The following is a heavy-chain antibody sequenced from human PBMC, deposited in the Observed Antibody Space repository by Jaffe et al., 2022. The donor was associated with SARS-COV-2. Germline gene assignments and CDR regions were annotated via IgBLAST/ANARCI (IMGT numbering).Heavy chain of an antibody. CDR1: GYTFTNYY. CDR3: ARGLRQLDY. Sequence: QVRLVQSGAEVKKPGASVQVSCKTSGYTFTNYYMNWVRQAPGQGLEWLGIINPSGGSTTYAQNLQGRVIMTRDTSTSTFYMELSSLRSEDTALYFCARGLRQLDYWGQGTLVTVFS. D-gene: IGHD4-17*01. CDR2: INPSGGST. V-gene: IGHV1-46*04. J-gene: IGHJ4*02.